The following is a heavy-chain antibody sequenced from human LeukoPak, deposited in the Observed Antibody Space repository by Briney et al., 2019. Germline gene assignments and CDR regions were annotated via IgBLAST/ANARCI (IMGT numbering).Heavy chain of an antibody. V-gene: IGHV1-24*01. Sequence: ASVKVSCKVSGYTLTELSMHWVRQAPGKGLEWMGGFDSEDGEPIYAQKFQGRVTMTEDTSTDTAYMKLSSLRYEDTAVYYYATGPPSQYCSSTSCYYNYFDYWGQGTLVTVSS. J-gene: IGHJ4*02. CDR2: FDSEDGEP. CDR1: GYTLTELS. CDR3: ATGPPSQYCSSTSCYYNYFDY. D-gene: IGHD2-2*01.